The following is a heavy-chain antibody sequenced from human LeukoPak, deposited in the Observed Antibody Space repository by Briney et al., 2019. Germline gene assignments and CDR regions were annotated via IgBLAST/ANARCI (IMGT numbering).Heavy chain of an antibody. V-gene: IGHV1-2*02. CDR1: GYTFTAYY. J-gene: IGHJ1*01. CDR2: INPNTGGT. Sequence: GASVKVSCKASGYTFTAYYMHWVRQAPGQGLEWMGWINPNTGGTNYAQKFQGRVTMTRDTSISTAYMELSRLRSDDTAVYYCAKERTREGYPSLVHWGQGTLVTVSS. D-gene: IGHD5-24*01. CDR3: AKERTREGYPSLVH.